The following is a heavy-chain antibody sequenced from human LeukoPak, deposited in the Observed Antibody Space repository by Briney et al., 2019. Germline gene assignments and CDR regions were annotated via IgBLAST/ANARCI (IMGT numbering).Heavy chain of an antibody. CDR2: IYSNGNT. J-gene: IGHJ6*03. CDR1: TGSMSSYI. V-gene: IGHV4-4*09. CDR3: ARLADFYYFYTDV. Sequence: SETLSLTCTVSTGSMSSYIWSWVRQPPGKGLEWIGYIYSNGNTNYNPSLKSRVTISVDTSKKQFSVRLSYVTAADTAVYYCARLADFYYFYTDVWGKGTTVTVSS.